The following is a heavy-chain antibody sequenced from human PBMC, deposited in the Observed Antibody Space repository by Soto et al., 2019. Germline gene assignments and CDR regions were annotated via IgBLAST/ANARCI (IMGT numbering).Heavy chain of an antibody. V-gene: IGHV4-59*01. CDR3: ANPNFWSGFEN. CDR1: GDSMTTYY. CDR2: IFYTGIT. Sequence: QVQLQESGPGLVKPSGTMSLTCIVSGDSMTTYYWSWARQSPGKGLEWIGYIFYTGITKYNPSLDGRVTISVDTSKYQFSLNLNSVTAADTAVYYCANPNFWSGFENWGQGTLVSVSS. J-gene: IGHJ4*02. D-gene: IGHD3-3*01.